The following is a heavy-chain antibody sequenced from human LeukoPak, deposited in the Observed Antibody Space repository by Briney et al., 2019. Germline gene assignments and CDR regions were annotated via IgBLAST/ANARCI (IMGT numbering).Heavy chain of an antibody. CDR3: AREMATIKSVDY. CDR2: ISSSSSYI. D-gene: IGHD5-24*01. Sequence: GGSLRLSCAASGFTFSSYSMNWVRQAPGKGLEWVSSISSSSSYIYYADSVKGRFTISRDNAKNSLYLQMNSLRAEDTAVYYCAREMATIKSVDYWGQGTLVTVSS. CDR1: GFTFSSYS. V-gene: IGHV3-21*01. J-gene: IGHJ4*02.